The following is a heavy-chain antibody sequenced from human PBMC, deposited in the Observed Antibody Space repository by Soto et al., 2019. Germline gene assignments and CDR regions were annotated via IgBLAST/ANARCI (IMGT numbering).Heavy chain of an antibody. V-gene: IGHV4-34*01. Sequence: LPETLSLTCAVYGGSFSGYYWSWIRQPPGKGLEWIGEINHSGSTNYNPSLKSRVTISVDTSKNQFSLKLSSVTAADTAVYYCARELGIWKWGAFDIWGQGTMVTVSS. D-gene: IGHD7-27*01. CDR1: GGSFSGYY. J-gene: IGHJ3*02. CDR3: ARELGIWKWGAFDI. CDR2: INHSGST.